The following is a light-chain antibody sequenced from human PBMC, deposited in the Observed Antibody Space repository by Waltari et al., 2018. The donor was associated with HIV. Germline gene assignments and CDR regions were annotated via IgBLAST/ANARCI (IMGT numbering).Light chain of an antibody. Sequence: EIVLTQSPGTLSLSPGERATLSCRVSQRVSSSYLAWYQQKPGQAPRLLISGSSSRATCIPDRLSGSGSVTDFTLTISRLEPEDFALYFCQQYAYSPWTFCQGTKVEIK. V-gene: IGKV3-20*01. CDR1: QRVSSSY. CDR2: GSS. CDR3: QQYAYSPWT. J-gene: IGKJ1*01.